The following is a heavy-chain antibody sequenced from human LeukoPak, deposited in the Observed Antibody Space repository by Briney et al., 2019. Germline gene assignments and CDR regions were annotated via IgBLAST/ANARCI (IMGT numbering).Heavy chain of an antibody. D-gene: IGHD6-19*01. V-gene: IGHV3-30*18. CDR1: GFTFISYG. CDR2: ISYDGSNK. Sequence: PGGSLRLSCAASGFTFISYGMNWVRQAPGKGLEWVAVISYDGSNKYYADSVKGRFTISRDNSKNTLYLQMNSLRAEDTAVYYCAKIESSGPQTVWGQGTLVTVSS. J-gene: IGHJ4*02. CDR3: AKIESSGPQTV.